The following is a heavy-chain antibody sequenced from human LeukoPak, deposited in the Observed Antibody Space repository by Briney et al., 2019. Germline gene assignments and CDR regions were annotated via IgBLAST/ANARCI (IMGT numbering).Heavy chain of an antibody. CDR1: GFTFSTYA. D-gene: IGHD3-3*01. CDR2: ISYDGSNK. J-gene: IGHJ4*02. V-gene: IGHV3-30-3*01. Sequence: PGGSLRLSCAASGFTFSTYAIHWVRQAPGKGLEWVAVISYDGSNKYYVDSVKGRCTIARDNSKNTVYLQMNSLKAEDMAVYYCAREEWYYFDYWGQGTLVTVSS. CDR3: AREEWYYFDY.